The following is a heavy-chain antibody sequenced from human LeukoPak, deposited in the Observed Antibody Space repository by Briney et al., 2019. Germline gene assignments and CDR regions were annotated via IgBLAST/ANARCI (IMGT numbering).Heavy chain of an antibody. CDR2: IIPSGAGT. CDR3: ARGAVIVPAAPLDY. J-gene: IGHJ4*02. D-gene: IGHD2-2*01. Sequence: GASVKVSCKASGYTFTSYCMHWVRQAPGQGLEWMGIIIPSGAGTSYPQKFQGRVTMTRDTSTNTVYMELNSLGSEDTAVYYCARGAVIVPAAPLDYWGQGTLVTVSS. V-gene: IGHV1-46*03. CDR1: GYTFTSYC.